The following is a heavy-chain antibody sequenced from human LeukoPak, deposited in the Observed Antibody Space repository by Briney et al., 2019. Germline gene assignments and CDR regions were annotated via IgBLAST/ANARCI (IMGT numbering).Heavy chain of an antibody. Sequence: GGSLRLSCAASGMTFSNHWMHWVRQAPGKRLVWVSLIKTDGRTTIYADSVKGRFTISRDNGKSTLYLQMNSLRAEDTAIYYCTTGPSYGYEWWGQGTVVTVSS. J-gene: IGHJ4*02. CDR3: TTGPSYGYEW. CDR1: GMTFSNHW. V-gene: IGHV3-74*01. D-gene: IGHD3-16*01. CDR2: IKTDGRTT.